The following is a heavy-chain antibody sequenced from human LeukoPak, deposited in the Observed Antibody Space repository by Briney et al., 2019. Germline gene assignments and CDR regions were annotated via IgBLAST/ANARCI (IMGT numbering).Heavy chain of an antibody. Sequence: ASVKVSCKASGYTFIGYYIHWVRQAPGQGLEWMGWINPKSGGTDYAQKFQGRVTMTRDTSINTAYVELSSLTSDDTAVYFCARVPKPAYYFDYWGQGTLVTVSS. CDR3: ARVPKPAYYFDY. V-gene: IGHV1-2*02. J-gene: IGHJ4*02. CDR1: GYTFIGYY. CDR2: INPKSGGT.